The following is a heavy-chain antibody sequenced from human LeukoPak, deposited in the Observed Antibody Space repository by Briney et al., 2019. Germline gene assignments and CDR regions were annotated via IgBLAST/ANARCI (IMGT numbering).Heavy chain of an antibody. D-gene: IGHD6-13*01. CDR1: RAIVSTSV. V-gene: IGHV1-69*04. CDR2: IITFIGIA. J-gene: IGHJ6*02. CDR3: ASAAAYKSRYYYYGMDV. Sequence: VKLSCTASRAIVSTSVVSTVRRSPGHGVGCMGRIITFIGIATYAQKFQGRVTITADKSTSTAYMELSSLRSEDTAVYYCASAAAYKSRYYYYGMDVWGQGTTVTVSS.